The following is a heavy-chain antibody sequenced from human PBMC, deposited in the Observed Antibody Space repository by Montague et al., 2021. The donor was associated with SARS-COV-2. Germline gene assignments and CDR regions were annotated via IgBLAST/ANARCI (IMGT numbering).Heavy chain of an antibody. CDR2: IYYTGST. V-gene: IGHV4-39*01. J-gene: IGHJ1*01. Sequence: SETLSLTCVVSGDSISTDNWWTWVRLPPGKGLEWIGSIYYTGSTYYNPSLKSRLTISVDTSENQFSLNLRSMTAADTAVYYCARHPQYWGQGTLVTVSS. CDR1: GDSISTDNW. CDR3: ARHPQY.